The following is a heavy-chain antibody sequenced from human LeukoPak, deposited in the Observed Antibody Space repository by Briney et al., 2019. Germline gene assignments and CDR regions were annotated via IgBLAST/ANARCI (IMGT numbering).Heavy chain of an antibody. CDR2: INSNGGNT. J-gene: IGHJ6*02. Sequence: GGSLRLSCAASGFSFSTYPMHWVRRAPGKGLEFVSSINSNGGNTYYANSVKGRFTIPRDNSKNTLYLQMGSLRAEDMAIYYCAREVYGMDVWGRGTTVTVSS. V-gene: IGHV3-64*01. CDR3: AREVYGMDV. CDR1: GFSFSTYP.